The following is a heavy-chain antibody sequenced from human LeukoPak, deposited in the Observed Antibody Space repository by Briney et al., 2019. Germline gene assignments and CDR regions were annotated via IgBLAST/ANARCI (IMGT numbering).Heavy chain of an antibody. CDR2: INLNSGGT. CDR1: GYTFTGYY. V-gene: IGHV1-2*04. CDR3: ARDSATVTTPYFDY. Sequence: ASVKVSCKASGYTFTGYYMRWVRQAPGQGLEWMGWINLNSGGTNYAQNFQGWVTMTRDTSISTAYMELSRLRSDDTAVYYCARDSATVTTPYFDYWGQGTLVTVPS. J-gene: IGHJ4*02. D-gene: IGHD4-17*01.